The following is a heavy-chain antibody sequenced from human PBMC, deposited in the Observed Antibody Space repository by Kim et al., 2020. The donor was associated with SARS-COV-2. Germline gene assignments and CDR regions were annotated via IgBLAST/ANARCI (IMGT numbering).Heavy chain of an antibody. V-gene: IGHV4-34*01. J-gene: IGHJ4*02. D-gene: IGHD2-2*01. CDR3: ARGGYCSSTSCWLWSSYYFDY. CDR2: INHSGST. Sequence: SETLSLTCAVYGGSFSGYYWSWIRQPPGKGLEWIGEINHSGSTNYNPSLKSRVTISVDTSKNQFSLKLSSVTAADTAVYYCARGGYCSSTSCWLWSSYYFDYWGQGTLVTVSS. CDR1: GGSFSGYY.